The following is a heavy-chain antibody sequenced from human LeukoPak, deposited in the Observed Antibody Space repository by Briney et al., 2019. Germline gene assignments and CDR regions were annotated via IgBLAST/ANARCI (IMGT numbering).Heavy chain of an antibody. J-gene: IGHJ1*01. D-gene: IGHD6-25*01. Sequence: PGGSLRLSCRISALTFSNAWLTCDRQVPGEGLEWVGHIRSYVDGGTTEYAASVRDRFIISRDDSKNTLHLQMSSLKTEDTAVYFCAKDLPLSGARFFQHWGQGTLATVSS. CDR2: IRSYVDGGTT. CDR1: ALTFSNAW. V-gene: IGHV3-15*01. CDR3: AKDLPLSGARFFQH.